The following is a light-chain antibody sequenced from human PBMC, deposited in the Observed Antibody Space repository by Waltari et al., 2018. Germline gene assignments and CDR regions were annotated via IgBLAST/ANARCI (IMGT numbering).Light chain of an antibody. CDR2: EGT. CDR1: SSDVGKYNL. V-gene: IGLV2-23*01. J-gene: IGLJ3*02. Sequence: QSALTQPASVSGSPGQSITISCTGTSSDVGKYNLVSWYQQHPGKAPKVLIYEGTKRPSGVSKRFSGSKSGNTASLTISGLQAEDEADYYCCSYVRSTWVFGGGTKLTVL. CDR3: CSYVRSTWV.